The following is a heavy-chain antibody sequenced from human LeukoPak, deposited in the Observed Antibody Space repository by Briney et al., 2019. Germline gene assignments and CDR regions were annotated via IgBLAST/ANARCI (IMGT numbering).Heavy chain of an antibody. CDR1: GFNFSNYE. J-gene: IGHJ4*02. D-gene: IGHD3-22*01. CDR2: ISSSSSYI. V-gene: IGHV3-21*01. Sequence: PGGSLRLSCGASGFNFSNYEMNWVRQAPGKGLEWVSSISSSSSYIYYADSVKGRFTISRDNAKNSLYLQMNSLRAEDTAVYYCARDHGSGYPSYDYWGQGTLVTVSS. CDR3: ARDHGSGYPSYDY.